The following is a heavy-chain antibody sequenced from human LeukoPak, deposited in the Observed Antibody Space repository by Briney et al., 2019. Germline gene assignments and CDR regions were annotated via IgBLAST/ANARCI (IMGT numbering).Heavy chain of an antibody. CDR1: AFTFSSYW. D-gene: IGHD6-13*01. Sequence: PGGSLRLSCATSAFTFSSYWMHWVRQAPGKGLVWVSRINSDGSSRSYADYVKGRFTISRDDAKNTLYLQMSSLSVDDTAIYYCTRGSPGYSSSWLDFWGQGIRVTVSS. CDR3: TRGSPGYSSSWLDF. J-gene: IGHJ4*02. CDR2: INSDGSSR. V-gene: IGHV3-74*01.